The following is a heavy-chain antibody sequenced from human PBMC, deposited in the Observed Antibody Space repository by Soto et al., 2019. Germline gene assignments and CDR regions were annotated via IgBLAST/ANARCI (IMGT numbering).Heavy chain of an antibody. Sequence: GGSLRLSCAASAFTFKNHWMHWVRQVPGKGPVWVSRINGDGSFTSYADAVKGRFTISRDNAKNTLSLQMNSLRAEDTAVYYCARAGGYSRTTQHTRAYDMDVWGQGTTVTVSS. CDR1: AFTFKNHW. D-gene: IGHD6-13*01. CDR2: INGDGSFT. J-gene: IGHJ6*02. V-gene: IGHV3-74*01. CDR3: ARAGGYSRTTQHTRAYDMDV.